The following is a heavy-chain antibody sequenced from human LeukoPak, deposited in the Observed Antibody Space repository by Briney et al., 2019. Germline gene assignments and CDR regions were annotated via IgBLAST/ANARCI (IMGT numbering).Heavy chain of an antibody. Sequence: GGSLRLSCAASGFTFSRYWMSWVRQAPGKGPEWVANIKQDGSVKYYVDSVKGRFTISRDNVRNSLYLQMNSLRAEDTAVYYCARGHALDGFDIWGQGTMVTVSS. CDR1: GFTFSRYW. V-gene: IGHV3-7*01. J-gene: IGHJ3*02. CDR3: ARGHALDGFDI. CDR2: IKQDGSVK.